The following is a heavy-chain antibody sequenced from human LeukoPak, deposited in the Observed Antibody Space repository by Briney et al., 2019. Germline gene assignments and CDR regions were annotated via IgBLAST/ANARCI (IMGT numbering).Heavy chain of an antibody. D-gene: IGHD2-15*01. CDR3: ARYCSGGSCYGFN. J-gene: IGHJ4*02. V-gene: IGHV4-34*01. CDR1: GGSFSGYY. CDR2: INHSGST. Sequence: PSEPLSLTCAVYGGSFSGYYWSWIRQPPGKGLEWIGEINHSGSTNYNPSLKSRVTISVDTSKNQFSLKLSSVTAADTAVYYCARYCSGGSCYGFNWGQGTLVTVSS.